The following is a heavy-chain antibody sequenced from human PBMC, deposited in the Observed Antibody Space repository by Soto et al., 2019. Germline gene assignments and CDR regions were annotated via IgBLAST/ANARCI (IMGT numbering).Heavy chain of an antibody. CDR3: ARESLWAPDY. V-gene: IGHV3-74*01. CDR2: INGDGRST. J-gene: IGHJ4*02. Sequence: EVQLVESGGGLVQPGGSLRLSCAASGFTFSIYCMHWVRQAPGKGLEWVSRINGDGRSTSNADPVKGRFTISRDNAKNTLYLEMNSLRAEDTAVYYCARESLWAPDYWGQGTLVAVSS. CDR1: GFTFSIYC. D-gene: IGHD2-21*01.